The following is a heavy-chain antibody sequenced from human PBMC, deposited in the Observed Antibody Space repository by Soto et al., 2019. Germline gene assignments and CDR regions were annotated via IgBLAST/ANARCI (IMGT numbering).Heavy chain of an antibody. CDR1: GFIFNTYG. J-gene: IGHJ4*02. V-gene: IGHV3-30*03. CDR3: ATDRERTASLDY. Sequence: QVQLVESGGGVVQPGTSLRLSCAASGFIFNTYGMHWVRQAPGKGLEWVTVISPDGSHKYYADSVKGRFTFSRDNSKNTVYLELNSLRAEDTAVYFCATDRERTASLDYWGQGTLVTVSS. D-gene: IGHD3-10*01. CDR2: ISPDGSHK.